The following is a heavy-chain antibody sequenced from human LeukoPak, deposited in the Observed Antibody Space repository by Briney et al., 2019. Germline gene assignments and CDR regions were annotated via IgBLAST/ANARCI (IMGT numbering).Heavy chain of an antibody. D-gene: IGHD6-19*01. CDR1: RFTFSSFD. Sequence: GGSLRLSCAASRFTFSSFDLNWVCQAPGKGLEWVAYISGSGTTIYYADSVKGRFTISRDNAKNSLYLHMNSLRAEDTAVYYCARELAVAATGTFEPWGQGTLVTVSS. CDR2: ISGSGTTI. V-gene: IGHV3-48*03. J-gene: IGHJ5*02. CDR3: ARELAVAATGTFEP.